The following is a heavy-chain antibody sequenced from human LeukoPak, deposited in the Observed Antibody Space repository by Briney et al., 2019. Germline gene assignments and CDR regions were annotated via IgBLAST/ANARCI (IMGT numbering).Heavy chain of an antibody. D-gene: IGHD1-1*01. CDR3: ARDLVQTYAFDI. J-gene: IGHJ3*02. Sequence: GGSLRPSCAASGFTFSDYYMSWIRQAPGKGLEWVSYISSSGSTIYYADSVKGRFTISRDNAKNSLYLQMNSLRAEDTAVYYCARDLVQTYAFDIWGQGTMVTVSS. CDR2: ISSSGSTI. V-gene: IGHV3-11*01. CDR1: GFTFSDYY.